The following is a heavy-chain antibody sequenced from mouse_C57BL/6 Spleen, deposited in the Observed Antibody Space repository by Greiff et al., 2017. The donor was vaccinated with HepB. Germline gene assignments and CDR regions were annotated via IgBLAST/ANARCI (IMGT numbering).Heavy chain of an antibody. Sequence: EVQLVESGGGLVQPGGSLKLSCAASGFTFSDYGMAWVRQAPRKGPEWVAFISNLAYSIYYADTVTGRFNISRENAKNTLYLEMSSLRSEDTAMYYCASYGSSPFAYWGQGTLVTVSA. D-gene: IGHD1-1*01. CDR1: GFTFSDYG. J-gene: IGHJ3*01. CDR2: ISNLAYSI. V-gene: IGHV5-15*01. CDR3: ASYGSSPFAY.